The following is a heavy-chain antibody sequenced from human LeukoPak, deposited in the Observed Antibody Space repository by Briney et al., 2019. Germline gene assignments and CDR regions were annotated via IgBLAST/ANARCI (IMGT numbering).Heavy chain of an antibody. D-gene: IGHD2-8*01. CDR3: AREEYSGMVGN. V-gene: IGHV3-20*04. CDR1: GFTFSSYS. Sequence: GGSLRLSCAASGFTFSSYSMNWVRQAPGKGLEWVSGINWNGGSIGYADSVKGRFTISRDNAKNSLYLQMNSLRAEDTALYYCAREEYSGMVGNWGQGTLVTVSS. J-gene: IGHJ4*02. CDR2: INWNGGSI.